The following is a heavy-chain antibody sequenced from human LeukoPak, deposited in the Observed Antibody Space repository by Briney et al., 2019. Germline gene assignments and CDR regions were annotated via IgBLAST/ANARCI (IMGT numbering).Heavy chain of an antibody. CDR3: ARDPSYCGGDCYAFDI. V-gene: IGHV1-46*01. D-gene: IGHD2-21*02. Sequence: ASVTVSCKASGYTFINYYLHWVRQAPGQGLEWMGIINPSSGGTSYAQKFQGRVTMTRATPTSTVYMELSSLRPEDTAVYYCARDPSYCGGDCYAFDIWGQGTMVTVSS. CDR1: GYTFINYY. J-gene: IGHJ3*02. CDR2: INPSSGGT.